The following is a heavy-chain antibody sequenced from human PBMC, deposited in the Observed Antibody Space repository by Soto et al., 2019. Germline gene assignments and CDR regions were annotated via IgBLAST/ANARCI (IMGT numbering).Heavy chain of an antibody. CDR3: ARGYYGLDV. CDR2: ISVYNGIT. Sequence: QVLLVQSGAEVKKPGASVKVSCKTSGYSFVRCGVSWVRQAPGQGLEWMGWISVYNGITNYARKVQGRVTLTTDTSTDTAYMELRGLKSDDTAMYFCARGYYGLDVWGQGTTIIVSS. CDR1: GYSFVRCG. J-gene: IGHJ6*02. V-gene: IGHV1-18*01.